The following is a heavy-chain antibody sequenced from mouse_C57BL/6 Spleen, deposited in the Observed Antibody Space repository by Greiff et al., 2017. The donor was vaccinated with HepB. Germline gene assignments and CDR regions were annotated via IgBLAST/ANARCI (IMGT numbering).Heavy chain of an antibody. V-gene: IGHV2-9-1*01. CDR3: AGSYYGNYDGYWYFDV. CDR1: GFSLTSYA. J-gene: IGHJ1*03. CDR2: IWTGGGT. Sequence: QVQLKESGPGLVAPSQSLSITCTVSGFSLTSYAISWVRQPPGKGLEWLGVIWTGGGTNYNSALKSRLSISKDNSKSQVFLKMNSLQTDDTARYYCAGSYYGNYDGYWYFDVWGTGTTVTVSS. D-gene: IGHD2-10*01.